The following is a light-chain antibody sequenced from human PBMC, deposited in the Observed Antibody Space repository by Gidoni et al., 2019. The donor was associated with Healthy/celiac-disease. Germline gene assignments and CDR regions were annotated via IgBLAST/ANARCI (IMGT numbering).Light chain of an antibody. Sequence: SYELPQPPSVSVSPGQTASITCSGDTLGDKYACWYQQKPGQSPVLVLYQDSKRPSGIPERFSGSNSGNTATLTISGTQARDEADYYCQAWDSSTGVVFGGGTKLTVL. V-gene: IGLV3-1*01. CDR3: QAWDSSTGVV. CDR1: TLGDKY. CDR2: QDS. J-gene: IGLJ2*01.